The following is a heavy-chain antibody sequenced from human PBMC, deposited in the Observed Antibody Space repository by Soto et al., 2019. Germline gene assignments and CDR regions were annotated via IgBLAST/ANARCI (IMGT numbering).Heavy chain of an antibody. CDR1: GFTFSSYS. J-gene: IGHJ4*02. V-gene: IGHV3-21*01. CDR2: ISSSSYI. CDR3: ARDPSPSNIVVVPAASINYFDY. D-gene: IGHD2-2*01. Sequence: GGSLRLSCAASGFTFSSYSMNWVRQAPGKGLEWVSSISSSSYIYYADSVKGRFTISRDNAKNSLYLQMNSLRAEDTAVYYCARDPSPSNIVVVPAASINYFDYWGQGTLVTVSS.